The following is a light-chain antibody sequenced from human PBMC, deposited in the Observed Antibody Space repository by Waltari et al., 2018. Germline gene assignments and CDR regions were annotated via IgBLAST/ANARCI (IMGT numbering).Light chain of an antibody. CDR3: ATWDDNLNGYV. CDR1: SSNIERNA. V-gene: IGLV1-44*01. Sequence: SVLTQPPSASGTPGQRVTISCSGGSSNIERNAVNWFQQLPGAAPQLLIYSNNQRPSGVRDRFSGSKSGTSASLVISGLQSEDEADYYCATWDDNLNGYVFGTGTKVTVL. CDR2: SNN. J-gene: IGLJ1*01.